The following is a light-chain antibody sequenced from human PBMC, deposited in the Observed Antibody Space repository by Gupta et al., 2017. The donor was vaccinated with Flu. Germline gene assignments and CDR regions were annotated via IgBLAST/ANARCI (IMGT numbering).Light chain of an antibody. Sequence: QSVLTPPPSASGTPGQRVAISCSGSSSNIGSNTVNWYQQLPGTAPKLLIYSNTQRPSGVPDRFSGSKSGTSASLAISGLQSEDEADYYCAAWDDSLNGWVFGGGTKLTVL. J-gene: IGLJ3*02. V-gene: IGLV1-44*01. CDR2: SNT. CDR3: AAWDDSLNGWV. CDR1: SSNIGSNT.